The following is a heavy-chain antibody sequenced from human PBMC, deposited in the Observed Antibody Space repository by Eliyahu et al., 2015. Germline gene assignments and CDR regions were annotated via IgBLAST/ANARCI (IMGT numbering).Heavy chain of an antibody. Sequence: QVQLQQWGAGLLKPSETLSLTCAVYGGSFSGYYWSWIRQPPGKGLEWIGEINHSGSTTYNPSLKSRVTISVDTSKNQFSLKLSSVTAADTAVYYCARGQRIAVAGYNWFDPWGQGTLVTVSS. V-gene: IGHV4-34*01. CDR2: INHSGST. J-gene: IGHJ5*02. D-gene: IGHD6-19*01. CDR3: ARGQRIAVAGYNWFDP. CDR1: GGSFSGYY.